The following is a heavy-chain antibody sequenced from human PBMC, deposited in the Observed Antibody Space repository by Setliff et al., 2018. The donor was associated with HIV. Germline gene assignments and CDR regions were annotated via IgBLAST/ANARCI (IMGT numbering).Heavy chain of an antibody. D-gene: IGHD3-3*01. CDR2: INPSSTST. CDR1: GYTFTTYY. J-gene: IGHJ4*02. CDR3: ARDGASGSGYYWADY. Sequence: ASVKVSCKASGYTFTTYYIHWVRQAPGQGLEWMGIINPSSTSTNYAQRFQGRVTMTRDTSTSTVYMELSGLREEDTAVYYCARDGASGSGYYWADYWGQGTLVTVSS. V-gene: IGHV1-46*01.